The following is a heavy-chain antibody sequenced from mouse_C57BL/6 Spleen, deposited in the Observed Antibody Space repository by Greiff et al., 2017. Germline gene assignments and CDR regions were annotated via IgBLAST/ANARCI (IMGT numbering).Heavy chain of an antibody. CDR3: ARYYYYGSSYGWDFDV. CDR2: ISYSGST. CDR1: GYSITSDY. V-gene: IGHV3-8*01. J-gene: IGHJ1*03. D-gene: IGHD1-1*01. Sequence: VMLVESGPGLAKPSQTLSLTCSVTGYSITSDYWNWLRKFPGNKLEYMWYISYSGSTYYNPSLNSRIPITRDTSKNQYYLQLNSVTTEDTATYYCARYYYYGSSYGWDFDVWGTGTTVTVSS.